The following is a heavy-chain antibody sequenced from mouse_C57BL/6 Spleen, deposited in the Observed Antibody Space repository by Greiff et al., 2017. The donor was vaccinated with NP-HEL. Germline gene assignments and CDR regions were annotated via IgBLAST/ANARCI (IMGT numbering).Heavy chain of an antibody. J-gene: IGHJ4*01. CDR2: ISDGGSYT. D-gene: IGHD2-1*01. V-gene: IGHV5-4*01. CDR1: GFTFSSYA. CDR3: ARDRGNYPYYAMDY. Sequence: EVQLQQSGGGLVKPGGSLKLSCAASGFTFSSYAMSWVRQTPEKRLEWVATISDGGSYTYYPDNVKGRFTISRDNAKNNLYLQMSHLQSEDTAMYYCARDRGNYPYYAMDYWGQGTSVTVSS.